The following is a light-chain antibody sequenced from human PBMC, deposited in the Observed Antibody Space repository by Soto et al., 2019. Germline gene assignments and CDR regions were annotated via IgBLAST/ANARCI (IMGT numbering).Light chain of an antibody. V-gene: IGKV2-28*01. CDR1: QSLLHSNGYNY. CDR3: MQARQTPPWT. Sequence: DIVLTQSPLSLPVTPGEPASISCRSSQSLLHSNGYNYLDWYLQRPGQSPQLLIYSGSNRASGVTDRFSGSGSGTDFTLTISRVEAEDVGVYYCMQARQTPPWTFGPGTRV. CDR2: SGS. J-gene: IGKJ1*01.